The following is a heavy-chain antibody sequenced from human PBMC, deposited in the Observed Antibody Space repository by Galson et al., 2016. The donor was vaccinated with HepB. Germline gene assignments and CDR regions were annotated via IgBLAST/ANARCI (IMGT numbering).Heavy chain of an antibody. D-gene: IGHD4-23*01. V-gene: IGHV3-74*01. CDR1: GFSFSSYW. CDR2: INIDGTTT. Sequence: SLRLSCAASGFSFSSYWIHWVRQVPGEGLVWVSNINIDGTTTNYADSVKGRFTISRDNAKNTVSLQMNSLRAEDTAVYYCARIRWEHYGMDVWGQGTTVTVSS. CDR3: ARIRWEHYGMDV. J-gene: IGHJ6*02.